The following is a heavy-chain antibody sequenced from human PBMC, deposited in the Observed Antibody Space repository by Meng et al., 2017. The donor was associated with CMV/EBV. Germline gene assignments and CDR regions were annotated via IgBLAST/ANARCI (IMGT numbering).Heavy chain of an antibody. D-gene: IGHD2-2*01. CDR2: INPNSGGT. J-gene: IGHJ6*02. Sequence: ASVKVSCKASGYTFTGYYMHWVRQAPGQGLEWMGWINPNSGGTNYAQKFQGRVTMTRDTSISTAYMELSRLRSDDTAVYYCTRASFSRYCSSTSCYYGMDVWGQGTTVTVSS. CDR1: GYTFTGYY. CDR3: TRASFSRYCSSTSCYYGMDV. V-gene: IGHV1-2*02.